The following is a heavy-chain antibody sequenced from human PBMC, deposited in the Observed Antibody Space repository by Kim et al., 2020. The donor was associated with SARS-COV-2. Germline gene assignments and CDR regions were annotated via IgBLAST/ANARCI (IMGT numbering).Heavy chain of an antibody. CDR2: IIPILGIA. V-gene: IGHV1-69*04. Sequence: SVKVSCKASGGTFSSYTISWVRQAPGQGLEWMGRIIPILGIANYAQKFQGRVTITADKSTSTAYMELSSLRSEDTAVYYCARERVLAGIVATISYWYFVHWGRGTLVTVSS. CDR3: ARERVLAGIVATISYWYFVH. CDR1: GGTFSSYT. J-gene: IGHJ2*01. D-gene: IGHD5-12*01.